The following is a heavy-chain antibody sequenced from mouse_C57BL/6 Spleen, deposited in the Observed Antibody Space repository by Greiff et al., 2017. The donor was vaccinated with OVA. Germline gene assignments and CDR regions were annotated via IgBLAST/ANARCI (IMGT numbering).Heavy chain of an antibody. J-gene: IGHJ2*01. V-gene: IGHV1-47*01. CDR3: AGDYYYSDRRKAYEY. CDR2: FHPSNDDT. D-gene: IGHD1-1*01. CDR1: GYTFTTYP. Sequence: QVQLKESGAELVKPGASVKLSCKASGYTFTTYPIEWMKQNPGQSLEWIGNFHPSNDDTKYNEKFKGKATLTVEKSSSTVYWGLGRLTSEDAAVYDCAGDYYYSDRRKAYEYRGKGTTLT.